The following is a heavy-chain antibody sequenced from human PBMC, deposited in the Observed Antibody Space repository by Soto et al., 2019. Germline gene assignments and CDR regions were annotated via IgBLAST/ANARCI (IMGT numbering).Heavy chain of an antibody. Sequence: GGSLRLSCAASGFTFSSYAMSWVRQAPGKGLEWVSAISGSGGSTYYADSVKGRFTISRDNSKNTLYLQMNSLRAEDTAVYYCASRGSQQDIVVVPAAQPWGQGTLVTVSS. D-gene: IGHD2-2*01. CDR2: ISGSGGST. J-gene: IGHJ5*02. CDR1: GFTFSSYA. V-gene: IGHV3-23*01. CDR3: ASRGSQQDIVVVPAAQP.